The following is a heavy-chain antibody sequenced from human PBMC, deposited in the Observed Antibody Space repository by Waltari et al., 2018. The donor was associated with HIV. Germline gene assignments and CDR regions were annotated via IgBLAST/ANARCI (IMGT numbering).Heavy chain of an antibody. D-gene: IGHD5-12*01. V-gene: IGHV1-8*01. CDR1: GYTFTTYD. CDR3: ARNSVATRYFDY. Sequence: QVQLVQSGAEVKKPGASVKVSCKASGYTFTTYDINWVRQATGQGLEWMGWMNPNSGNTDYAQNFQGRVTMTRNTSISTAYMELSSLRSEDTAVYYCARNSVATRYFDYWGQGTPVTVSS. CDR2: MNPNSGNT. J-gene: IGHJ4*02.